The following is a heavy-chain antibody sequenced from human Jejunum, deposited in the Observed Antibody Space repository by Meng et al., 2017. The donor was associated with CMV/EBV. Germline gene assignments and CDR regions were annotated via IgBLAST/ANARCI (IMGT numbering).Heavy chain of an antibody. Sequence: CAASGFTFSNYDLSWVRQAPGKGLEWVSSISGSGRTTYYADSVRGRLTISRDNSKNTLYLQVNSLRAEDTAVYFCAKEGYSNDLDYWGQGTLVTVSS. CDR1: GFTFSNYD. D-gene: IGHD4-11*01. CDR3: AKEGYSNDLDY. V-gene: IGHV3-23*01. J-gene: IGHJ4*02. CDR2: ISGSGRTT.